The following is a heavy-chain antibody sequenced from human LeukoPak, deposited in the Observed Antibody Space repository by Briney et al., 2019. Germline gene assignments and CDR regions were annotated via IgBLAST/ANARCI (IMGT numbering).Heavy chain of an antibody. V-gene: IGHV3-21*01. CDR3: ARDRSDRLAVAGTSAFDY. CDR1: GFTFSSYS. CDR2: ISSSSSYI. Sequence: GGSLRLSCAASGFTFSSYSMNWVRQAPGKGLEWVSSISSSSSYIYYADSVKGRFTISRDNAKNSLYLQMNDLRAEDTAVYYCARDRSDRLAVAGTSAFDYWGQGTLVTVSS. J-gene: IGHJ4*02. D-gene: IGHD6-19*01.